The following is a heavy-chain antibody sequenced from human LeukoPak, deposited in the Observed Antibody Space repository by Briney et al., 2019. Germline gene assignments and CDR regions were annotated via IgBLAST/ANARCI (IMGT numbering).Heavy chain of an antibody. V-gene: IGHV3-30*03. CDR3: ARDPGTIFGVITYNWFDP. Sequence: PGGSLRLSCAASGFTFSSYGMHWVRQAPGKGLEWVAVISYDGSNKYHADSVKGRFTISRDNSKNTLYLQMNSLRAEDTAVYYCARDPGTIFGVITYNWFDPWGQGTLVIVSS. CDR1: GFTFSSYG. D-gene: IGHD3-3*01. J-gene: IGHJ5*02. CDR2: ISYDGSNK.